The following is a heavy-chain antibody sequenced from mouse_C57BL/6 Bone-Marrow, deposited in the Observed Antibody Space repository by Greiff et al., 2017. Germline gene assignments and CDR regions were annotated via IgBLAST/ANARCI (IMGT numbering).Heavy chain of an antibody. CDR2: IDPSDSYT. V-gene: IGHV1-50*01. J-gene: IGHJ2*01. CDR3: ARDTTRDY. D-gene: IGHD1-1*01. CDR1: GYTFTSYW. Sequence: QVQLQQPGAELVKPGASVKLSCKASGYTFTSYWMQWVKQRPGQGLEWIGEIDPSDSYTNYNQKFKGKATLTVDTSSSTAYMQLSSLTSEDSAVYYCARDTTRDYWGQGTTLTVSS.